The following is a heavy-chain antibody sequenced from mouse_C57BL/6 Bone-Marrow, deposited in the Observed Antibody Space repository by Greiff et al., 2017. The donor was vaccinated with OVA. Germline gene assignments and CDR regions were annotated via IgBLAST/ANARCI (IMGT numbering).Heavy chain of an antibody. V-gene: IGHV1-69*01. J-gene: IGHJ4*01. CDR3: AREAPDYYAMDY. CDR2: IDPSDSYT. CDR1: GYTFTSYW. Sequence: QVQLQQPGAELVMPGASVKLSCKASGYTFTSYWMHWVKQRPGQGLEWIGEIDPSDSYTNYNQKFKGKSTLPVDKSSSTAYMQLSSLTSEDSAVYYCAREAPDYYAMDYWGQGTSVTVSS.